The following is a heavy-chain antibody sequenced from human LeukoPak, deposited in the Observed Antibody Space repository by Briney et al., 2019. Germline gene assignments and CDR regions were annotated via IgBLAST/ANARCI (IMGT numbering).Heavy chain of an antibody. CDR1: GYTFTSYG. Sequence: ASVKVSCKASGYTFTSYGISWVRQAPGQGLEWMGWISAYNGNTNYAQKLQGRVTMTTDTSTSTAYMELGSLRSDDTAVYYCARAPIFGVGIYYYYYMDVWGKGTTVTVSS. CDR3: ARAPIFGVGIYYYYYMDV. V-gene: IGHV1-18*01. CDR2: ISAYNGNT. D-gene: IGHD3-3*01. J-gene: IGHJ6*03.